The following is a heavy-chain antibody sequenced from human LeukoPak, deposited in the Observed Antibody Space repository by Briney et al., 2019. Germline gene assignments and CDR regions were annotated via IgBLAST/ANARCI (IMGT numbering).Heavy chain of an antibody. Sequence: GGSLRLSCAASGFTFSSYAMSWVRQAPGKGLEWVSAISGSGGSTYYADSVKGRFTISRDNSKNTLYLQMNSLRAEDTAVYYCAKEEMGYCGSTSCLGAFDIWGQGTMVTVSS. CDR1: GFTFSSYA. CDR2: ISGSGGST. CDR3: AKEEMGYCGSTSCLGAFDI. V-gene: IGHV3-23*01. D-gene: IGHD2-2*01. J-gene: IGHJ3*02.